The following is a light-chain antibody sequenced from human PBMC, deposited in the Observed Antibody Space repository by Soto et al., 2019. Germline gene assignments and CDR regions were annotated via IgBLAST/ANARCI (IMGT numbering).Light chain of an antibody. Sequence: QPVLTQPPSASGTPGQRVTISSSGSSSNIGSNYVYWYQHLPGTAPKLLIYRNNQRPSGVPDRFSGSKSGTSASLAISGLRSEDEADYYCAACDDSLSGPVFGGGTKVTVL. CDR1: SSNIGSNY. CDR2: RNN. V-gene: IGLV1-47*01. J-gene: IGLJ2*01. CDR3: AACDDSLSGPV.